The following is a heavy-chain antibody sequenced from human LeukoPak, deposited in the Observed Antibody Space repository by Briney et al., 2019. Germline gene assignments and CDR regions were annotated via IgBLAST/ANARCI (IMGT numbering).Heavy chain of an antibody. D-gene: IGHD5-18*01. CDR3: ASKRGYSYALGD. J-gene: IGHJ4*02. Sequence: PGGSLRLSCAASGFTFSNYAMHWVRQAPGKGLEYVSAISSNGGSTYYANSVTGRFTISRDNSKKTLYLQMGSVRAEDMRVYYCASKRGYSYALGDWGQGTLVTVSS. CDR1: GFTFSNYA. CDR2: ISSNGGST. V-gene: IGHV3-64*01.